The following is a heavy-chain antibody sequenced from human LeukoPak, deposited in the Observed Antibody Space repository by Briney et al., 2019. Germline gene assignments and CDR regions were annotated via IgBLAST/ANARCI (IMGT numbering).Heavy chain of an antibody. Sequence: SETLSLTCTVSGGSISSSSYYWGWLRQPPGKGLEWIGSIYYSGSTYYNPSLKSRVTISVDTSKNQFSLKLSSVTAADTAVYYCARAVAAAGQFDYWGQGTLVTVSS. CDR2: IYYSGST. V-gene: IGHV4-39*07. CDR3: ARAVAAAGQFDY. J-gene: IGHJ4*02. CDR1: GGSISSSSYY. D-gene: IGHD6-13*01.